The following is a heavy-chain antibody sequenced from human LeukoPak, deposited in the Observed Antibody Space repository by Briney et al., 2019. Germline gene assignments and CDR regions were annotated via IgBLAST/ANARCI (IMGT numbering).Heavy chain of an antibody. CDR1: GFTFTSFS. CDR2: ISSDGSGI. D-gene: IGHD5-24*01. V-gene: IGHV3-21*01. CDR3: ARELSGDGYNPLAF. J-gene: IGHJ1*01. Sequence: GRSLRLSCAASGFTFTSFSMNWVRQTPGKGLEWVSSISSDGSGIFYADSVKGRFTVSRDNAKKSLLLQMNSLRADDTAVYYCARELSGDGYNPLAFWGQGTMVTVSS.